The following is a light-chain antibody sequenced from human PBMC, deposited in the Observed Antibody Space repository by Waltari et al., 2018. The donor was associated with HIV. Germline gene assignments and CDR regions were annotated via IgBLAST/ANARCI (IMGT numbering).Light chain of an antibody. J-gene: IGLJ2*01. Sequence: QSALTQPASVSGSPGQSITISCTGTSSDVGGYNYVSWYQQHQGKAPKLLIYEVSNRPSGISNRFSGSKSGNTASLTISGLQAEDEADYYCCSYASSTTLDVFGGGTKLTVL. CDR3: CSYASSTTLDV. CDR1: SSDVGGYNY. V-gene: IGLV2-14*01. CDR2: EVS.